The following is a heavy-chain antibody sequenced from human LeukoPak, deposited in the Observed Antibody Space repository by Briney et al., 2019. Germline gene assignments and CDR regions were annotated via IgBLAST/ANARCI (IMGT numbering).Heavy chain of an antibody. Sequence: GGSLRLSCAASGFTFSSYAMGWVRQAPGKGLEWVSTINGRGVTTFYADSVKGRFTISRDNSKNTLYLQMNSLRAEDTAVYYCARDIYYFDYWGQGTLVTVSS. J-gene: IGHJ4*02. CDR3: ARDIYYFDY. CDR2: INGRGVTT. CDR1: GFTFSSYA. V-gene: IGHV3-23*01.